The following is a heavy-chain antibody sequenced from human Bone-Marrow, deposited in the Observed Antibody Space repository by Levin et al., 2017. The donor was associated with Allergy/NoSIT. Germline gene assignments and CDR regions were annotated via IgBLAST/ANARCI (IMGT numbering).Heavy chain of an antibody. Sequence: SETLSLTCTVSGGSISSSSYYWGWIRQPPGKGLEWIGSIYYSGSTYYNPSLKSRVTISVDTSKNQFSLKLSSVTAADTAVYYCARRIVLYSSSPMRDYYYYGMDVWGQGTTVTVSS. D-gene: IGHD6-6*01. CDR3: ARRIVLYSSSPMRDYYYYGMDV. CDR1: GGSISSSSYY. J-gene: IGHJ6*02. V-gene: IGHV4-39*01. CDR2: IYYSGST.